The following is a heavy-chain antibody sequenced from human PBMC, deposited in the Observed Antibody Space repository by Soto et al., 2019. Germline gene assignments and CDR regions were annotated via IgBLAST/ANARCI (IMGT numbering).Heavy chain of an antibody. V-gene: IGHV3-23*01. CDR3: AQDTGYNTESYYVALFDP. J-gene: IGHJ5*02. Sequence: PGGSLRLSCAASGFNFNNFSMTWLRQAPGKGPEWVAAISASGGRTFYADSVKGRFSISRDNSKSTVHLQMNTLRAEDTAIYFCAQDTGYNTESYYVALFDPWGPGTPVTVSS. CDR2: ISASGGRT. D-gene: IGHD3-16*01. CDR1: GFNFNNFS.